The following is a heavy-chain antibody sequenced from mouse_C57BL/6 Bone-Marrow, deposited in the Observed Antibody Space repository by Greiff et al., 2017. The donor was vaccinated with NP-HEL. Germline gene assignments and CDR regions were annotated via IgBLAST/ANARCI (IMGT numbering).Heavy chain of an antibody. CDR3: AREKNWVLWYFDV. V-gene: IGHV1-80*01. CDR1: GYAFSSYW. Sequence: VQLQQSGAELVKPGASVKISCKASGYAFSSYWMNWVKQRPGKGLEWIGQIYPGDGDTNYNGKFKGKATLTSDKASSTAYMQLSSLTSEDSAVYFCAREKNWVLWYFDVWGTGTTVTVSS. J-gene: IGHJ1*03. CDR2: IYPGDGDT. D-gene: IGHD4-1*01.